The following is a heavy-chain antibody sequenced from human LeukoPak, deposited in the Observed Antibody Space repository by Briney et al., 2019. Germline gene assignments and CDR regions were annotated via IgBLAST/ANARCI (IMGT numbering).Heavy chain of an antibody. V-gene: IGHV3-20*04. CDR3: AREGSGSPHYGMDV. CDR2: INWNGGTT. D-gene: IGHD3-10*01. J-gene: IGHJ6*02. CDR1: GFTFSNAW. Sequence: GGSLRLSCAASGFTFSNAWMSWVRQAPGKGLEWVSGINWNGGTTGYADSVKGRFTISRDNAKNSLYLQMNSPRAEDTALYYCAREGSGSPHYGMDVWGQGTTVTVSS.